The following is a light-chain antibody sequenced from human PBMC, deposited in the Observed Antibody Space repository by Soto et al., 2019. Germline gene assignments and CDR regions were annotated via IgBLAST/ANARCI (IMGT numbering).Light chain of an antibody. CDR1: SSDVGGYNY. CDR2: DVS. V-gene: IGLV2-14*01. J-gene: IGLJ1*01. Sequence: QSVLTQPASVSGAPGQSITISCTGTSSDVGGYNYVSWYQQHPGKAPKLMIYDVSNRPSGVSNRFSGSKSGNTASLTISGLQAEDEADYYCSSYTSSSTPHYVFGTGTKVTVL. CDR3: SSYTSSSTPHYV.